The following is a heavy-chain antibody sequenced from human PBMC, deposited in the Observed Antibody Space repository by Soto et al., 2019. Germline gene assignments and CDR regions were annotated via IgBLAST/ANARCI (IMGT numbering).Heavy chain of an antibody. CDR2: IIPLFYAT. CDR3: ARDRGDHGLDV. CDR1: GGNFSNNA. D-gene: IGHD3-10*01. V-gene: IGHV1-69*01. Sequence: QVQLVQSGAQVKKPGSSVRVSCRASGGNFSNNAISWVRQAPGHGVEWMGGIIPLFYATDYAQRFQGRVTFTADESTSTVFMELSSLRFEDTAVYYCARDRGDHGLDVWGQGTTVTVSS. J-gene: IGHJ6*02.